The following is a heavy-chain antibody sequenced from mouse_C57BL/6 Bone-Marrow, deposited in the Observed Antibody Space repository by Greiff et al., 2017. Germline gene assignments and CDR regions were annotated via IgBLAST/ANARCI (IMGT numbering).Heavy chain of an antibody. J-gene: IGHJ1*03. CDR1: GFTFSDYY. V-gene: IGHV5-12*01. CDR2: ISNGGGSS. D-gene: IGHD2-3*01. CDR3: ARRRSYDGYPYWYFDV. Sequence: EVHLVESGGGLVQPGGSLKLSCAASGFTFSDYYMYWVRQTPEKRLEWVAYISNGGGSSYYPDTVKGRFTISRDNAKNTLYLQMSRLKSEDTAMYYCARRRSYDGYPYWYFDVWGTGTTVTVSS.